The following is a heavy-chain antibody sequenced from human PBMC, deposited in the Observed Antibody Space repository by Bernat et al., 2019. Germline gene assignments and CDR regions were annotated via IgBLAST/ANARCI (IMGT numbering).Heavy chain of an antibody. Sequence: EVQLLESGGGLVQPGGSLRLSCAASGFTFDSYGMSWVRQAPGKGPEWVSGISASGGTTYDADSVKGRFTVYRDNSKNTVYLQMNSVRAEDTAVYYCAKVQSRSGTRTYIDYWGQGTLVTVSS. CDR1: GFTFDSYG. CDR3: AKVQSRSGTRTYIDY. CDR2: ISASGGTT. J-gene: IGHJ4*02. D-gene: IGHD1-26*01. V-gene: IGHV3-23*01.